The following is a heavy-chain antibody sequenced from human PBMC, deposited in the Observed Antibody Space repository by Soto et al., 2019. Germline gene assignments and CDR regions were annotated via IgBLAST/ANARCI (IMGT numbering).Heavy chain of an antibody. D-gene: IGHD6-19*01. V-gene: IGHV3-23*01. Sequence: GGPLRLSCAASGFVFSSYAMSRVRKAPGKGLEWVSAISGSGTTAYYADSVKGRFIFSRDNPKNTMYLQMNSLRAEDTAVYFCAKTTDGWFSAFEIWGQGTVVTVSS. CDR1: GFVFSSYA. CDR2: ISGSGTTA. J-gene: IGHJ3*02. CDR3: AKTTDGWFSAFEI.